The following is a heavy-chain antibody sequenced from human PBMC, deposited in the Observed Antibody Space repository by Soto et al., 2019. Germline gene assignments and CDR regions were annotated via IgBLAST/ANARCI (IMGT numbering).Heavy chain of an antibody. D-gene: IGHD3-10*01. J-gene: IGHJ3*02. CDR1: GGSISSGGYY. CDR2: IYYSGST. CDR3: ARVIGVRGVIITGAFDI. Sequence: QVQLQESGPGLVKPSQTLSLTCTVSGGSISSGGYYWSWIRQHPGKGLEWIGYIYYSGSTYYNPSLKSRVTISVDTFKNQFSLKLSSVTAADTAVYYCARVIGVRGVIITGAFDIWGQGTMVTVSS. V-gene: IGHV4-31*03.